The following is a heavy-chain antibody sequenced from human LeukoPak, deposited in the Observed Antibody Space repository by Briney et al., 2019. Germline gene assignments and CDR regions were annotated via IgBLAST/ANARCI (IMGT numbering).Heavy chain of an antibody. V-gene: IGHV3-11*01. CDR3: AKDATYSSGWTDY. D-gene: IGHD6-19*01. J-gene: IGHJ4*02. Sequence: PGGSLRLSCAASGFIFSDYYMTWIRQAPGKGLEWVSYISPSGSDIYYADSVKGRFTISRDNGKNSVYLQMNSLRPEDTALYYCAKDATYSSGWTDYWGQGTLVTVSS. CDR1: GFIFSDYY. CDR2: ISPSGSDI.